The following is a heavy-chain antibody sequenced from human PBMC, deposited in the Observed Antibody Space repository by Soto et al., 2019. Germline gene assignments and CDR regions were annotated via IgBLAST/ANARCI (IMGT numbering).Heavy chain of an antibody. CDR3: SRRTVNIRTFYSGLKTHCFDY. Sequence: SETLSLTCAVSGDSMSSSDYYWGWIRQPPGKGLEWIGSIYYSGSTYYNPSLQSRVAISVDTSKNQFSLKLKSVTAADTAIYYCSRRTVNIRTFYSGLKTHCFDYWGQGAPVTVSS. CDR1: GDSMSSSDYY. CDR2: IYYSGST. V-gene: IGHV4-39*01. D-gene: IGHD6-19*01. J-gene: IGHJ4*02.